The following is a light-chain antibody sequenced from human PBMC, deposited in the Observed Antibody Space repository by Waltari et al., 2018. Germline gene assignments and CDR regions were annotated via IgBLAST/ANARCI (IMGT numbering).Light chain of an antibody. CDR3: AVWDDSLGGV. J-gene: IGLJ3*02. V-gene: IGLV1-44*01. CDR2: NAN. Sequence: QSVLTQPPSVSGTPGQRVTISCSGSNSNIGGNFVNWYQQLPGKAPKLLIYNANEGPVGVHDRFSASKSGTAAALAITGLQSEDEAEYYCAVWDDSLGGVFGGGTKLTVL. CDR1: NSNIGGNF.